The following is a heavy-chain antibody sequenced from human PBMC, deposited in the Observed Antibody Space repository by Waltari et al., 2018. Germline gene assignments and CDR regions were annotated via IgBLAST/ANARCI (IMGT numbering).Heavy chain of an antibody. CDR3: ARTGSRAGPRYMDV. CDR2: IKQDGSEK. CDR1: GFTFSSYW. Sequence: EVQLVESGGGLVQPGGSLRLSCAASGFTFSSYWMSWVRQAPGKGLEWVANIKQDGSEKYYVDSVKGRFTISRDNAKNSLYLQMNSLRAEDTAVYYCARTGSRAGPRYMDVWGKGTTVTVSS. V-gene: IGHV3-7*01. D-gene: IGHD6-6*01. J-gene: IGHJ6*03.